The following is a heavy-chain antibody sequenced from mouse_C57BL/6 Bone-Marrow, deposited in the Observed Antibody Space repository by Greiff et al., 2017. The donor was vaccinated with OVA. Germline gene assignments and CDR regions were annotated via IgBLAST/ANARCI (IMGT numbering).Heavy chain of an antibody. CDR1: GFTFTDYY. CDR3: VKAVGIDYAMDY. J-gene: IGHJ4*01. CDR2: IRNKANGYTT. V-gene: IGHV7-4*01. Sequence: EVNVVESGGGLVQPGASLRLSCAASGFTFTDYYMSWVRQPPGKAPEWLALIRNKANGYTTEYTVSVKGRFTISRDNSQNILYLQMNTLRAEDSAAYYCVKAVGIDYAMDYWGQGTSVTVSS.